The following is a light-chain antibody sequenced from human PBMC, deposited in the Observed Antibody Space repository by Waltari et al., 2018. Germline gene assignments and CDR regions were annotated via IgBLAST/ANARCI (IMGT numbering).Light chain of an antibody. CDR1: QSISIW. Sequence: DIQMTQSPPTLSASVADRVTVTCRASQSISIWLAWYQQQPGKAPNLLNDQASTLDSGVPSRFSGSASGTEFTLTISSLQAEDFGTYYCQQYSSFPLSFGGGTNIVIK. J-gene: IGKJ4*01. CDR3: QQYSSFPLS. V-gene: IGKV1-5*03. CDR2: QAS.